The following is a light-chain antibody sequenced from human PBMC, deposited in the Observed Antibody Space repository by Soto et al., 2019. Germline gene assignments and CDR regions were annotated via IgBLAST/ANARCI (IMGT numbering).Light chain of an antibody. CDR3: QQYGGSPIT. Sequence: EIVLTQSPGTLSLSPGEGATLSCRASQSVTSSYLACYQQKPGQAPRLLIYGASSRATDIPDRFSGSGSGTDFTLTISRLEPEDFALYYCQQYGGSPITFGLGTRLEIK. V-gene: IGKV3-20*01. CDR1: QSVTSSY. CDR2: GAS. J-gene: IGKJ5*01.